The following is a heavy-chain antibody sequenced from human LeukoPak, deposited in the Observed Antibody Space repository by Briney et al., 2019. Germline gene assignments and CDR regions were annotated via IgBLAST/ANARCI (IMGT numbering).Heavy chain of an antibody. Sequence: SETLSLTCTVSGGSIINYYWSWIRQPAGTGLEWVGRIYVTGSTIYNPSLQSRLSMSVDTSKNQFSLRLTSVTAADTAVYYCARRGIWDLQIGNWFDPWGQGILVTVSS. V-gene: IGHV4-4*07. J-gene: IGHJ5*02. CDR1: GGSIINYY. CDR2: IYVTGST. D-gene: IGHD3-16*01. CDR3: ARRGIWDLQIGNWFDP.